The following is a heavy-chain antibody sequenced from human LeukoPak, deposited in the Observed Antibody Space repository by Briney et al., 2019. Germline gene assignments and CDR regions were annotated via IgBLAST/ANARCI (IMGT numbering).Heavy chain of an antibody. CDR3: ARVGYGAGPDY. J-gene: IGHJ4*02. CDR2: IYYSGST. CDR1: GGSFSGYY. V-gene: IGHV4-59*01. Sequence: SETLSLTCAVYGGSFSGYYWSWIRQPPGKGLEWIGYIYYSGSTNYNPSLKSRVTISVDTSKNQFSLKLSSVTAADTAVYYCARVGYGAGPDYWGQGTLVTVSS. D-gene: IGHD4-17*01.